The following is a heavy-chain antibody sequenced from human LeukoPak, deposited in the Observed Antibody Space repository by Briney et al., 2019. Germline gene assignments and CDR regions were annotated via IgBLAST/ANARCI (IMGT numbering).Heavy chain of an antibody. Sequence: AGGSLRLSCAASGFTFSSYAMSWVRQAPGKGLEWVSAISGSGGSTYYADSVKGRFTISRDNSKNTLYLQMNSLRAEDTAVYYCANPVIRDSSGLVEGDAFDIWGQGTMVTVSS. J-gene: IGHJ3*02. V-gene: IGHV3-23*01. CDR3: ANPVIRDSSGLVEGDAFDI. CDR2: ISGSGGST. D-gene: IGHD3-22*01. CDR1: GFTFSSYA.